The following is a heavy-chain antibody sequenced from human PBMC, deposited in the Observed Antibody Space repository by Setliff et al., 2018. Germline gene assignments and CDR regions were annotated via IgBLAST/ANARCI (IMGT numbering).Heavy chain of an antibody. CDR3: VRDLPELTGRSFDP. CDR1: GGSISSYF. V-gene: IGHV4-4*07. D-gene: IGHD7-27*01. Sequence: PSETLSLTCTISGGSISSYFWTWIRQPAGRGLEWIGRIYTSGSTNYNPSLKSRVTMSIDTSKNQFSLKLTSVTAADTAVYYCVRDLPELTGRSFDPWGQGTQVTVSS. J-gene: IGHJ5*01. CDR2: IYTSGST.